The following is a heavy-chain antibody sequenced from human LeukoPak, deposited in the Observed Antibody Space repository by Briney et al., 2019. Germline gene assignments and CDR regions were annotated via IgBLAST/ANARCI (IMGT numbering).Heavy chain of an antibody. V-gene: IGHV1-18*01. J-gene: IGHJ4*02. CDR1: GYTFTSYG. CDR3: ARDSARFGDWTTYYFDY. Sequence: ASVKVSCKASGYTFTSYGISWVRQAPGQGLEWMGWISAYNGNTNYAQKLQGRVTMTTDTSTSTAYTELRSLRSDDTAVYYCARDSARFGDWTTYYFDYWGQGTLVTVSS. D-gene: IGHD3-10*01. CDR2: ISAYNGNT.